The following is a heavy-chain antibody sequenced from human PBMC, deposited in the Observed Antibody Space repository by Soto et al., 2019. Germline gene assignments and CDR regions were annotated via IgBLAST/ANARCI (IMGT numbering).Heavy chain of an antibody. CDR3: ARIPRYSSSWYGMDV. Sequence: QVTLKESGPVLVKPTETLTLTCTVSGFSLSNARMGVSWIRQPPGKALEWLAHIFSNDEKSYSTSLKSRLTHSKDTSKSMVVLTMTNMDPVDTATYYCARIPRYSSSWYGMDVWGQGTTVTVSS. CDR2: IFSNDEK. CDR1: GFSLSNARMG. V-gene: IGHV2-26*01. D-gene: IGHD6-13*01. J-gene: IGHJ6*02.